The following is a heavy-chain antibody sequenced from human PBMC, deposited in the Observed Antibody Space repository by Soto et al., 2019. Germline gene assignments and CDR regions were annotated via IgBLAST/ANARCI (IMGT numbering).Heavy chain of an antibody. V-gene: IGHV3-15*01. CDR3: TTNFYSDYGIDV. CDR1: GITFSKAW. Sequence: EVQLVESGGGLVKPGGSLRLSCAASGITFSKAWMNWVRQSPGKGLEWVGRIKSKSDGGTTDYAAPVKGRFTISRDDSKNTLWLQMNSLKTEDPAVYYCTTNFYSDYGIDVWGQRTTVTVSS. CDR2: IKSKSDGGTT. D-gene: IGHD4-4*01. J-gene: IGHJ6*02.